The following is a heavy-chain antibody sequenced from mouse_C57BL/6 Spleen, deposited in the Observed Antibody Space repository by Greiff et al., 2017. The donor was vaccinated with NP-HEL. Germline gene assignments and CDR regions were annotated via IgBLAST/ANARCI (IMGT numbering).Heavy chain of an antibody. D-gene: IGHD1-1*01. Sequence: VQLQQSGAELVRPGASVTLSCKASGYTFTDYEMHWVKQTPVHGLEWIGAIDPETGGTAYNQKFKGKAILTADKSSSTAYMELRSLTSEDSAVYYCTRGRASTTVVATDAMDYWGQGTSVTVSS. V-gene: IGHV1-15*01. CDR2: IDPETGGT. CDR3: TRGRASTTVVATDAMDY. CDR1: GYTFTDYE. J-gene: IGHJ4*01.